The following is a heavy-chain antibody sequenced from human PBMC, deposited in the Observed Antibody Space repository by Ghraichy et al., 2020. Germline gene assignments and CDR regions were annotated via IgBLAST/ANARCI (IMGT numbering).Heavy chain of an antibody. J-gene: IGHJ4*02. CDR2: ISSRGKTT. Sequence: GGSLRLSCAVSGFSFSTSAMSWVRQAPGKGLEWVSTISSRGKTTYYADSVKGRFTISRDNSENTLYLQMNSLRAEDTAVYFCARGGYSAFDYWGQGTLVTVSS. CDR3: ARGGYSAFDY. D-gene: IGHD5-18*01. CDR1: GFSFSTSA. V-gene: IGHV3-23*01.